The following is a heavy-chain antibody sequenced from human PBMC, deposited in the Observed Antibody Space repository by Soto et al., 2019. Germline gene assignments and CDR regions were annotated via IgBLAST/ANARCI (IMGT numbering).Heavy chain of an antibody. V-gene: IGHV1-2*04. CDR1: GYTFTGYY. J-gene: IGHJ4*02. Sequence: ASVKVSCKASGYTFTGYYMHWVRQAPGQGLEWMGWINPNSGGTSYAQKFQGWVTMTRDTSISTAYMELSRLRSDDTAVYYCARGYWIHSSSSMVPIDYWGQGTLVTVFS. CDR3: ARGYWIHSSSSMVPIDY. D-gene: IGHD6-6*01. CDR2: INPNSGGT.